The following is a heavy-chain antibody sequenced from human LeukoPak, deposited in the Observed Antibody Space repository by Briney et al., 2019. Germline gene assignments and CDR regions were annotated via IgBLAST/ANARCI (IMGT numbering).Heavy chain of an antibody. CDR2: IRYDGSNK. CDR3: ADDNSSVLDY. D-gene: IGHD6-19*01. Sequence: GGSLRLSCAASGFTFSSYGMHWVRQAPGKGLEWVAFIRYDGSNKYYADSVKGRFTISRDNSKNTLYLQMNSLRAEDTAVYYCADDNSSVLDYRGQGTLVTVSS. CDR1: GFTFSSYG. V-gene: IGHV3-30*02. J-gene: IGHJ4*02.